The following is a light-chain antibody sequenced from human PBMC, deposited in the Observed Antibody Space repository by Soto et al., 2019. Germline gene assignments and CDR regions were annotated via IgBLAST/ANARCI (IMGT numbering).Light chain of an antibody. CDR2: GTS. CDR3: QHYSRTLPWT. J-gene: IGKJ1*01. Sequence: EIVLTQSPGTLSLSPVETATLSFRAIQTVGTNFLAWYQQKPGQAPRLLMFGTSNRATDIPDRFGGSGSGTDFTLTISRLEPEDVAVYYCQHYSRTLPWTFGQGTKVDIK. CDR1: QTVGTNF. V-gene: IGKV3-20*01.